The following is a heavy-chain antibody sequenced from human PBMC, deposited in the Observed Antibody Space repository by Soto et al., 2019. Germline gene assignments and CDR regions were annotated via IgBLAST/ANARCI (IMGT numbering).Heavy chain of an antibody. V-gene: IGHV5-10-1*01. D-gene: IGHD1-26*01. CDR1: GYIFTNYW. J-gene: IGHJ1*01. CDR2: IDPSDSYT. CDR3: GRDFGSGHADV. Sequence: PGESLKISCKGSGYIFTNYWITWVRQMPGRGLEWVGRIDPSDSYTTYNPSLKGHVILSVDKSMNTAYVQWTSLRASDTAMYFCGRDFGSGHADVWGQGTLVTVSS.